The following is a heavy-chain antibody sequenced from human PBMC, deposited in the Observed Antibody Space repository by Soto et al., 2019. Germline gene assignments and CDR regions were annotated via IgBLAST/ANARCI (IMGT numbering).Heavy chain of an antibody. J-gene: IGHJ4*02. CDR2: IYDSGSS. CDR1: GASISSGDYF. Sequence: SETLSLTCTVSGASISSGDYFWSWIRQSPGKGLEWIGYIYDSGSSYYNPSLQSRVTMSVDTSKNQFSLKLSSVTAADTAVYYCARVGRYTSGWYLDHFDYWGQGTVVTVSS. D-gene: IGHD6-19*01. V-gene: IGHV4-30-4*01. CDR3: ARVGRYTSGWYLDHFDY.